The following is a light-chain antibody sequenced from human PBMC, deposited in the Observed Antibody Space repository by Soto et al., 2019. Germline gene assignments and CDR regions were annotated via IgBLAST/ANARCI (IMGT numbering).Light chain of an antibody. Sequence: QSVLTQPASVSGSPGQSITISCTGTSSDVGSYNLVSWYQQHPGKAPKLMIYGVSKRPSGVSDRFSGSKSGDTASLTISGLQAEDKADYYCCSYAGVNTFYVFGTGTKVTVL. J-gene: IGLJ1*01. V-gene: IGLV2-23*02. CDR3: CSYAGVNTFYV. CDR1: SSDVGSYNL. CDR2: GVS.